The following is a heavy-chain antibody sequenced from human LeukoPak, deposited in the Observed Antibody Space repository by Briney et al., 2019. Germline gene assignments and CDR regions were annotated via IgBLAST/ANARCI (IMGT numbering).Heavy chain of an antibody. CDR1: GFTFASYH. Sequence: ASVKVSCKASGFTFASYHMHWVRQAPGQGLECVALIKGTGDSPDYAQKFQGRVTVTWDTSTTTTYLELRSLKLEDTAVYYCARAPGGTLDFWGQGTLVTVSS. CDR2: IKGTGDSP. D-gene: IGHD4-23*01. CDR3: ARAPGGTLDF. J-gene: IGHJ4*02. V-gene: IGHV1-46*01.